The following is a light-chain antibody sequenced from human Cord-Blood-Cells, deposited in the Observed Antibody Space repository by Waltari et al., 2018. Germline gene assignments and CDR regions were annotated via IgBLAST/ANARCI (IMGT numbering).Light chain of an antibody. J-gene: IGLJ2*01. CDR3: NSRDSSGNHLV. CDR1: SLRSYY. Sequence: SSELTQDPAVSVALGQTVRITCQGDSLRSYYASWYQQKPGQAPVLVIYGKNNRPSGIPDQFSGSSSGNTASLTITGAQAKDEADYYCNSRDSSGNHLVFGGGTKLTVL. V-gene: IGLV3-19*01. CDR2: GKN.